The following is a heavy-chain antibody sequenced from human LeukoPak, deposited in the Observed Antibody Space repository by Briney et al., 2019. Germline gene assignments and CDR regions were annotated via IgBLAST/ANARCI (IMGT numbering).Heavy chain of an antibody. CDR1: GYTFTSYG. J-gene: IGHJ4*02. D-gene: IGHD3-3*01. CDR2: INTNTGNP. Sequence: ASVKVSCKASGYTFTSYGISWVRQAPGQGLEWMGWINTNTGNPSYALDFTGRLVLSLDTSVSTAYLHLSSLKTEDTAVYYCSRIGYHTLDYWGQGTLVTVSS. V-gene: IGHV7-4-1*02. CDR3: SRIGYHTLDY.